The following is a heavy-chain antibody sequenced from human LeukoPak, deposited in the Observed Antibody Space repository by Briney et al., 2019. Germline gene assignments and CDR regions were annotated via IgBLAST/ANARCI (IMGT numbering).Heavy chain of an antibody. Sequence: SVKVSCKASGGTFSSYAISWMRQAPGQGLEWMGRIIPIFGTANYAQKFQGRVTITADKSTSTAYMELSSLRSEDTAVYYCARSGYSSSFDYYYYMDVWGKGTTVTVSS. D-gene: IGHD6-13*01. CDR1: GGTFSSYA. CDR2: IIPIFGTA. J-gene: IGHJ6*03. CDR3: ARSGYSSSFDYYYYMDV. V-gene: IGHV1-69*06.